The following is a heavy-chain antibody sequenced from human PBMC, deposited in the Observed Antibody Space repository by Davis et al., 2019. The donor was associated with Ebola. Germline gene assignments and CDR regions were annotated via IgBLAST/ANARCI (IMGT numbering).Heavy chain of an antibody. J-gene: IGHJ6*02. Sequence: SVKVSCKVSGYTLTELSMHWVRQAPGQGLEWMGGIIPIFGTANYAQKFQGRVTITADESTSTAYMELSSLRSEDTAVYYCARDYGYGMDVWGQGTTVTVSS. D-gene: IGHD3-10*01. CDR1: GYTLTELS. CDR3: ARDYGYGMDV. CDR2: IIPIFGTA. V-gene: IGHV1-69*13.